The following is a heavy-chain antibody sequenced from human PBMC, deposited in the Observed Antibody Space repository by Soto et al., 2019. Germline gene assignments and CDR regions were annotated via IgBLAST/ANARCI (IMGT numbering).Heavy chain of an antibody. D-gene: IGHD3-16*01. CDR2: INTAGDT. Sequence: EVQLVESGGGLVQPGGSLRLTCAASGFTFSSYDIHWVRQPTGGGLEWVSGINTAGDTYYPGSVQGRFTVSRENGKNSLYLQMNNRRADDAAVYYCARDRGGANFDYWGQGILVTVSS. CDR1: GFTFSSYD. V-gene: IGHV3-13*01. CDR3: ARDRGGANFDY. J-gene: IGHJ4*02.